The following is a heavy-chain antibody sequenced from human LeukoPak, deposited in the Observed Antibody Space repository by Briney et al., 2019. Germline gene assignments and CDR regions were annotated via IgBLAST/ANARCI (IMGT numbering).Heavy chain of an antibody. CDR3: ARGSGYGDSPGLP. J-gene: IGHJ5*02. Sequence: ASVKVSCKASGYTFTDYYMHWVRQAPGQGLEWMGRINPNSGGSNYAQKFQGRVTMTRDTSISTAYMELNRLRSDDTAVYYCARGSGYGDSPGLPWGQGTLVTVSS. CDR2: INPNSGGS. V-gene: IGHV1-2*06. D-gene: IGHD4-17*01. CDR1: GYTFTDYY.